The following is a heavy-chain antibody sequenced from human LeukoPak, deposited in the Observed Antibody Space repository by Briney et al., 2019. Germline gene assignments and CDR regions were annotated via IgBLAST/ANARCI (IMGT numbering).Heavy chain of an antibody. Sequence: PGGSLRLSCAASGFTFSSYAMSWVRQAPGKGLEWVSSISVSGTYTYYADSVKGRFTTSRDNSKNTLYLQMNSLRAEDTAVYYCAKGYCSDTNCQTRLVLDYWGQGTLVTVSS. J-gene: IGHJ4*02. D-gene: IGHD2-15*01. V-gene: IGHV3-23*01. CDR3: AKGYCSDTNCQTRLVLDY. CDR2: ISVSGTYT. CDR1: GFTFSSYA.